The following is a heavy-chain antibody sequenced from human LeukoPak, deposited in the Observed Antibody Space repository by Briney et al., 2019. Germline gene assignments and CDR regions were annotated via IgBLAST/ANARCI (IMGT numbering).Heavy chain of an antibody. V-gene: IGHV4-34*01. CDR2: INHSGST. J-gene: IGHJ4*02. CDR3: ARGNYYDSSGYYPLW. CDR1: GGSFSGYY. D-gene: IGHD3-22*01. Sequence: SETLSLTCAVYGGSFSGYYWSWIRQPPGKGLEWIGEINHSGSTNYNPSLKSRVTISVDTSKNQFSLKLSSVTAADTAMYYCARGNYYDSSGYYPLWGGQGTLVTVSS.